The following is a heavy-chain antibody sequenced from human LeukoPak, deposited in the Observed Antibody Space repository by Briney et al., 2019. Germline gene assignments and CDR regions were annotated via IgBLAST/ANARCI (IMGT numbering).Heavy chain of an antibody. Sequence: ASVKVSCKASGHTFTRYGIGWVRQAPGQGLEWMGWISPNNGNTNYAQEFQGRVTMTTDTSTSTVYMELRSLRSDDPAVYFCAARPSSLPYYFDYWGQGTLVAVSS. V-gene: IGHV1-18*01. CDR3: AARPSSLPYYFDY. J-gene: IGHJ4*02. CDR2: ISPNNGNT. CDR1: GHTFTRYG.